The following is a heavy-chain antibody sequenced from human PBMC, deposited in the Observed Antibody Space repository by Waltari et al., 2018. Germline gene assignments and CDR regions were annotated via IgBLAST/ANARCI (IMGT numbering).Heavy chain of an antibody. CDR3: ARGNYGSGIGYYYYMDV. CDR1: GGSISSYY. J-gene: IGHJ6*03. D-gene: IGHD3-10*01. CDR2: IYYSGST. V-gene: IGHV4-59*01. Sequence: QVQLQESGPGLVKPSETLSLTCTVSGGSISSYYWSWIRQPPGEGLEWIGYIYYSGSTNYDPSLKSRVSISVDTSKNQFSLKLSSVTAADTAVYYCARGNYGSGIGYYYYMDVWGKGTTVTISS.